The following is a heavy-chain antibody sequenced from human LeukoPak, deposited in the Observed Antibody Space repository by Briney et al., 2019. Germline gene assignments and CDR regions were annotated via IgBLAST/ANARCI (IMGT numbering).Heavy chain of an antibody. CDR3: AREDSSGAFDI. V-gene: IGHV3-33*01. CDR1: GFTFRSYD. D-gene: IGHD3-22*01. Sequence: GGSLRLSCAASGFTFRSYDMHWVRQAPGKGLEWVAVVWYDESNKYYVDSVKGRFTISRDDSKNTLYLQMNSLRVEDTALYYCAREDSSGAFDIWGQGTMVTVSS. J-gene: IGHJ3*02. CDR2: VWYDESNK.